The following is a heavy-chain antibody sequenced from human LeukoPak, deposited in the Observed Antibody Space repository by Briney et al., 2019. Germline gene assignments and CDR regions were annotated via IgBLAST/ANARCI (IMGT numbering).Heavy chain of an antibody. Sequence: GGSLRLSCAASGFTFSSYAMHWVRQAPGKGLEWVAFIRSDGSNKSYADSVKGRFTISRDNSKNTLYLQMNSLRAEDTAVYYCAKGDRRYCSGGSCYSGLDYWGQGTLVTVSS. D-gene: IGHD2-15*01. CDR2: IRSDGSNK. V-gene: IGHV3-30*02. CDR1: GFTFSSYA. CDR3: AKGDRRYCSGGSCYSGLDY. J-gene: IGHJ4*02.